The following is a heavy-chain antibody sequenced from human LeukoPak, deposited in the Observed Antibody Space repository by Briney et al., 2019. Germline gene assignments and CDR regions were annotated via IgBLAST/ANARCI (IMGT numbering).Heavy chain of an antibody. CDR3: AKARAWDSSSSVFSY. V-gene: IGHV3-9*01. D-gene: IGHD6-6*01. J-gene: IGHJ4*02. CDR1: GFTFDDYA. CDR2: ISWNSGSI. Sequence: GRSLRLSCAASGFTFDDYAMHCVRQAPGKGMEWVSGISWNSGSIGYADSVKGRFTISRDNAKNSLYLQMNSLRAEDTALYYCAKARAWDSSSSVFSYWGQGTLVTVSS.